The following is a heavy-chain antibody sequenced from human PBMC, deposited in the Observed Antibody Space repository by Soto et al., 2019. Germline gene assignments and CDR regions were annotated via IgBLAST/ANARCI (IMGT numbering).Heavy chain of an antibody. CDR2: MSYSGST. V-gene: IGHV4-30-4*01. J-gene: IGHJ4*02. D-gene: IGHD1-7*01. CDR3: ATMGTPATGLYYFDN. CDR1: GGSISSGNYY. Sequence: QVQLQESGPGLVKPSQTVSLTCTVSGGSISSGNYYWSWIRQPPGKGLEWIGFMSYSGSTSYNASLKSRVTISVDTSKSQFSLNLSFVTAADTAVYYCATMGTPATGLYYFDNWGQGTLVTVSS.